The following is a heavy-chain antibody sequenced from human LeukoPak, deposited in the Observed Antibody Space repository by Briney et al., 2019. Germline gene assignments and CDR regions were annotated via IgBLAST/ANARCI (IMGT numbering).Heavy chain of an antibody. CDR3: ARDWAVDIAAAEAAPDCWDY. Sequence: PGGSLRLSCAASGFTFSSYGMHWVRQAPGKGLEWVAFIRYDGSNKYYADSVKGRFTISRDNSKNTLYLQMNSLRAEDTAVYYCARDWAVDIAAAEAAPDCWDYWGQGTLVTVSS. CDR2: IRYDGSNK. D-gene: IGHD6-13*01. J-gene: IGHJ4*02. CDR1: GFTFSSYG. V-gene: IGHV3-30*02.